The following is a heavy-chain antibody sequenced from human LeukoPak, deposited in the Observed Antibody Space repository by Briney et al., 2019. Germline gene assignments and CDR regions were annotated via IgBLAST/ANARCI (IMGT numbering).Heavy chain of an antibody. J-gene: IGHJ3*02. V-gene: IGHV4-34*01. CDR3: ALMSVFSGNYSDYDSKRGYISYDAFDI. D-gene: IGHD4-11*01. Sequence: SETLSLTCAVYGGSFSGYYWSWIRQPPGKGLEWIGENNHSGSNNHNPSLKIRVTISLDKSKNPFSLKMSSVTAVDTAVYYCALMSVFSGNYSDYDSKRGYISYDAFDIWGQGTMVTVSS. CDR2: NNHSGSN. CDR1: GGSFSGYY.